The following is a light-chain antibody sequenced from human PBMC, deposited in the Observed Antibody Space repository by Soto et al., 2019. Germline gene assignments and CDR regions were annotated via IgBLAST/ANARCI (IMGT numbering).Light chain of an antibody. J-gene: IGKJ1*01. CDR3: QHSYSTPPA. CDR2: AAS. Sequence: DIQMTQSKSSLSASVGDRVTITCRASQSISSYLIWYQQKPGKAPKLLIYAASSLQSGVPSRFSGSGSGTDFTLTISSLQPEDFATYYCQHSYSTPPAFGQGTKVDI. CDR1: QSISSY. V-gene: IGKV1-39*01.